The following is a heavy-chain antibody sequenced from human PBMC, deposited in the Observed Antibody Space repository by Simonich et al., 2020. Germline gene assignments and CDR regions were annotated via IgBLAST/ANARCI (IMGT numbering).Heavy chain of an antibody. J-gene: IGHJ4*02. CDR2: ISDSGGIT. CDR1: GFTFCSYS. V-gene: IGHV3-23*01. Sequence: EVQLLESGGGLVQPGGSLRLSCTASGFTFCSYSMSWVRQAPGKWLEWVSAISDSGGITYYADSVKGRFTISRDNSKNTLYLQMNSLRAEDTAVYYCATYYFDYWGQGTLVTVSS. CDR3: ATYYFDY.